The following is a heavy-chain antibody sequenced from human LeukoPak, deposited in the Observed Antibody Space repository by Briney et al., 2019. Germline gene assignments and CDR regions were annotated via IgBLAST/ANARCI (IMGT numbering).Heavy chain of an antibody. CDR2: INHSGST. CDR1: GGSFSGYY. V-gene: IGHV4-34*01. CDR3: ARDTAMVTGRHWYFDL. D-gene: IGHD5-18*01. Sequence: SETLSLTCAVYGGSFSGYYWSWIRQPPGKGLEWIGEINHSGSTNYNPSLKSRVTISVDTSKNQFSLKLSSVTAADTAVYYCARDTAMVTGRHWYFDLWGRGTLVTVSS. J-gene: IGHJ2*01.